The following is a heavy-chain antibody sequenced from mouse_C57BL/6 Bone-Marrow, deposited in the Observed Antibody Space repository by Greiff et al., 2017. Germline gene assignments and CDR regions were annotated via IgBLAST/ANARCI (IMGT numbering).Heavy chain of an antibody. D-gene: IGHD1-1*01. CDR2: IPNNGSN. J-gene: IGHJ2*01. Sequence: EVKLVESGPGLVKPSQSLSLTCSVTGYSFTSGYYWCWIRQLQGNHLGWMGYIPNNGSNNYNQNLKNQITITRDTSNNQFLLQWNSVTTEDTATYYCARRYYYGSCYDYWGQGTTLTVSS. CDR3: ARRYYYGSCYDY. CDR1: GYSFTSGYY. V-gene: IGHV3-6*01.